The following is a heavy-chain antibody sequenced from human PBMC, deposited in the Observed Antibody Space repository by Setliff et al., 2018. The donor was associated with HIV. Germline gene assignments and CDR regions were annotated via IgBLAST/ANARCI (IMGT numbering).Heavy chain of an antibody. Sequence: ASVKVSCKASGYTFTNNFIHWVRQAPGQGLEWMGWISPYDAARKISQKFRGRVSLTTDTSINTAYMELGGLHSDDTAVYYCARDRTGGWAFESWGQGTLVTVSS. CDR1: GYTFTNNF. V-gene: IGHV1-2*02. CDR2: ISPYDAAR. J-gene: IGHJ4*02. CDR3: ARDRTGGWAFES. D-gene: IGHD2-8*02.